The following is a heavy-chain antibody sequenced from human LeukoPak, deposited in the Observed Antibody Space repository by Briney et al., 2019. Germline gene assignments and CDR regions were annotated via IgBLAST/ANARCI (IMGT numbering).Heavy chain of an antibody. V-gene: IGHV1-69*13. J-gene: IGHJ6*02. CDR3: ARDEITMVRGAIIPQHLDV. CDR1: VGTFSSYA. CDR2: VIPIFGTA. Sequence: GASVKVSCKASVGTFSSYAISWVRQAPGQGLEWMGGVIPIFGTANYAQKFQGRVTITADESTSTAYMELSSLRSEDTAVYYCARDEITMVRGAIIPQHLDVWGQGTTVTVSS. D-gene: IGHD3-10*01.